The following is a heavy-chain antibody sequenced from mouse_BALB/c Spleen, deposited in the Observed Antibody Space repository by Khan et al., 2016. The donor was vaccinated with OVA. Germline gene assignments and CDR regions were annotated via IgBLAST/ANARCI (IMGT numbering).Heavy chain of an antibody. V-gene: IGHV1S137*01. CDR3: QGGGGGSRFAY. Sequence: VQLQQSGAELVRPGVSVKISCKGSGYTFTDFTMHWVKQSHAKSLEWIGVISTYYGDVTYNQKFKGKATMTVDKSSSTAYMELARLTSEDSAIYYWQGGGGGSRFAYWGQGTLVTVSA. J-gene: IGHJ3*01. CDR2: ISTYYGDV. CDR1: GYTFTDFT.